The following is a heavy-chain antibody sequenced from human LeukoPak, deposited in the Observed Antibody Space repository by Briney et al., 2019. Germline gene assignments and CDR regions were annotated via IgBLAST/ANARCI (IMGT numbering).Heavy chain of an antibody. D-gene: IGHD6-19*01. CDR1: GFIFSNYA. J-gene: IGHJ4*02. CDR3: VKGKGIAVTSLDY. Sequence: GGSLRLSCSASGFIFSNYAMHWVRQAPGKGLEYVSAISSNGGSTYYADSVKGRFTISRDNSKNTLYLQMSSLRAEDTAVYYCVKGKGIAVTSLDYWGQGTLVAVSS. V-gene: IGHV3-64D*06. CDR2: ISSNGGST.